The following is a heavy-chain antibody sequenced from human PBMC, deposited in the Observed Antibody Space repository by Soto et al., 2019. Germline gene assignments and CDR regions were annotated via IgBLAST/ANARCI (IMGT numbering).Heavy chain of an antibody. J-gene: IGHJ4*02. CDR1: GFTFSSYA. Sequence: GGSLRRSCAASGFTFSSYATHWVRQAPGKGLEWVAVISYDGSNKYYADSVKGRFTISRDNSKNTLYLQMNSLRAEDTAVYYCARCRGGIAVAGTGYFDYWGQGTLVTVSS. CDR2: ISYDGSNK. V-gene: IGHV3-30-3*01. CDR3: ARCRGGIAVAGTGYFDY. D-gene: IGHD6-19*01.